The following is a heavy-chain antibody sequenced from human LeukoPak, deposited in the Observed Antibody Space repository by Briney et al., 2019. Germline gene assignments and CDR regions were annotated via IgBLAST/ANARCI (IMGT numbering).Heavy chain of an antibody. CDR3: ARPSGYDILTGYPSNY. CDR1: GFTFSDYY. V-gene: IGHV3-11*01. D-gene: IGHD3-9*01. J-gene: IGHJ4*02. Sequence: GGSLRLSCAASGFTFSDYYMSWIRQAPGKGLEWVSYISSSGSTIYYADSVKGRFTISRDNAMNSLYLQMNSLGAEDTAVYYCARPSGYDILTGYPSNYWGQGTLVTVSS. CDR2: ISSSGSTI.